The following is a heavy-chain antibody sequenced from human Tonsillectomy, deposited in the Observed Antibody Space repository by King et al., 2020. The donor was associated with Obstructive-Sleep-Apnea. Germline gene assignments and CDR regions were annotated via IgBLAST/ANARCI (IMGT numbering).Heavy chain of an antibody. V-gene: IGHV3-7*03. D-gene: IGHD1-1*01. Sequence: VQLVESGGDLVQPGGSLRLSCAASGFTFSNSWMRWARQAPGKGMEWVAIINQDGSETYHVDSVKGRFTISRDNVKNSLYLQMNSLRAEDTAIYYCVGEFRATEYSLWGQGTLVTVSS. CDR1: GFTFSNSW. CDR3: VGEFRATEYSL. J-gene: IGHJ4*02. CDR2: INQDGSET.